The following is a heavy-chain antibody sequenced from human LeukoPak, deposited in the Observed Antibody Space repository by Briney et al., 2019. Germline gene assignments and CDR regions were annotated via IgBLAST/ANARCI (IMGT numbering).Heavy chain of an antibody. CDR1: GLTFSSYA. J-gene: IGHJ4*02. CDR2: ISGSGGST. D-gene: IGHD2-2*02. V-gene: IGHV3-23*01. Sequence: PGGSLRLSCAASGLTFSSYAMSWVRQAPGKGLEWVSAISGSGGSTYYADSVKGRFTIFRDNSKNTLYLQMNSLRAEDTAVYYCAKAAPLIVVVPAAIPHYWGQGTLVTVAS. CDR3: AKAAPLIVVVPAAIPHY.